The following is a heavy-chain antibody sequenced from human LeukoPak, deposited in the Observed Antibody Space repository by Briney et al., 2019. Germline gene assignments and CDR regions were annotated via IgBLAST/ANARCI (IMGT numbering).Heavy chain of an antibody. D-gene: IGHD4-17*01. CDR1: GYSISSGYY. V-gene: IGHV4-38-2*01. J-gene: IGHJ6*04. CDR3: ARVGKDYGDFPKGYYYYGMDV. Sequence: SETLSLTCAVSGYSISSGYYWGWIRQPPGKGLEWIGSIYHSGSTYYNPSLKSRVTISVDTSKNQFSLKLSSVTAADTAVYYCARVGKDYGDFPKGYYYYGMDVWGKGTTVTVSS. CDR2: IYHSGST.